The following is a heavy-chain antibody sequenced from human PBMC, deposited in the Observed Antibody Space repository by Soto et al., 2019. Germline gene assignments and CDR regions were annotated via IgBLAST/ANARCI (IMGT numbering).Heavy chain of an antibody. CDR3: AGGYCSGGRCFGATYYFDN. V-gene: IGHV3-30*04. CDR2: ILYDGSNK. J-gene: IGHJ4*02. D-gene: IGHD2-15*01. CDR1: GFTFSNHA. Sequence: QVQLVESGGGVVQPGRSLRLSCAASGFTFSNHAMHWVRQAPGKGLEWVAVILYDGSNKYYADSVKGRFSISRDDSRNKLYLQMNSLRPEDTAVYYCAGGYCSGGRCFGATYYFDNWGQGILVTVSS.